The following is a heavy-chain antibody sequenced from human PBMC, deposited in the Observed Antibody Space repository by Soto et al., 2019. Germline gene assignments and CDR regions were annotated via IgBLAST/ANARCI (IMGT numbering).Heavy chain of an antibody. V-gene: IGHV4-39*01. Sequence: SETLSLTCTVSGGSISSRSYHWGWIRQPPGKGLEWIGRIYNSGTTYYNASLKSRLSISIDTSKNQFSLKLSSVSAADTAVYYCARHPVYATGWQIDYWGQGALVTVSS. CDR3: ARHPVYATGWQIDY. CDR2: IYNSGTT. D-gene: IGHD2-2*01. CDR1: GGSISSRSYH. J-gene: IGHJ4*02.